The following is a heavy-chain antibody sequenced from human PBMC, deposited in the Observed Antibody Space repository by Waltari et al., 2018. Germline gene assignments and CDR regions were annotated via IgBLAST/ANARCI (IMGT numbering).Heavy chain of an antibody. CDR2: IFADGTT. Sequence: SGGGLVQPGASLRASCTDAAATIDSNYMNWLRQAPGKGLEWISVIFADGTTHFADSVRGRFVISRDKSENTLYLQMNFVRADDSSVYYCTRGGHPNSWGQGTLVTVSS. J-gene: IGHJ1*01. D-gene: IGHD7-27*01. CDR1: AATIDSNY. CDR3: TRGGHPNS. V-gene: IGHV3-66*02.